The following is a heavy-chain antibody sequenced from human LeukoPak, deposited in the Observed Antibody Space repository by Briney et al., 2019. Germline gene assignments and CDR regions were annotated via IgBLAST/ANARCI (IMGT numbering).Heavy chain of an antibody. Sequence: PGGSLRLSCAASGFTFSDYALTWVRQAPGKGLEWISSITGSSYNKYYAESLKGRVTISRDNAKNSLYLQMDSLRAEDTAVYYCGVGASSASEFDYWGQGTLVTVSS. D-gene: IGHD1-26*01. V-gene: IGHV3-21*01. J-gene: IGHJ4*02. CDR1: GFTFSDYA. CDR3: GVGASSASEFDY. CDR2: ITGSSYNK.